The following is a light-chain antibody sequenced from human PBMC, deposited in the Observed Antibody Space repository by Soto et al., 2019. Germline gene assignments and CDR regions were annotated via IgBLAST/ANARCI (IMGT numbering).Light chain of an antibody. J-gene: IGLJ3*02. CDR2: EVS. CDR1: SSDIGSYIY. V-gene: IGLV2-14*01. Sequence: QSALTQPASVSGSPGQSITISCTGTSSDIGSYIYVSWYQHHPGKVPKLMIYEVSNRPSGVSDRFSGSKSGNTASLTISGLQAEDEADYYCCSYAGSYTWVFGGGTKLTVL. CDR3: CSYAGSYTWV.